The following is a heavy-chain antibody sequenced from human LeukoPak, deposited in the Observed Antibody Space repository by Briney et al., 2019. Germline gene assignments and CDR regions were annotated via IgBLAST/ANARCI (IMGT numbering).Heavy chain of an antibody. J-gene: IGHJ4*02. D-gene: IGHD1-26*01. CDR1: GGSFSGYY. CDR2: INHSGST. V-gene: IGHV4-34*01. Sequence: SETLSLTCAVYGGSFSGYYWSWIRQPPGKGLEWIGEINHSGSTNYNPSLKSRVTISVDTSKNQFSLKLSSVTAADTAVYYCARDREFSGNYYWPFDYWGQGTLVTVSS. CDR3: ARDREFSGNYYWPFDY.